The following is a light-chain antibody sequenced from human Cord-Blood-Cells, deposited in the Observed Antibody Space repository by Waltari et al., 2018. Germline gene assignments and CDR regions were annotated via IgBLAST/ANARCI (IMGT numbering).Light chain of an antibody. V-gene: IGLV3-19*01. CDR3: NSRDSSGYHVV. J-gene: IGLJ2*01. CDR2: GKN. Sequence: SSELTQDPAVSVALGQTVRITCQGDRLRSYYSSWYQQKPGQPPVLVSYGKNNRPSGIPDRFSGSSSGNTASLTITGAQAEDEADYYCNSRDSSGYHVVFGGGTKLTVL. CDR1: RLRSYY.